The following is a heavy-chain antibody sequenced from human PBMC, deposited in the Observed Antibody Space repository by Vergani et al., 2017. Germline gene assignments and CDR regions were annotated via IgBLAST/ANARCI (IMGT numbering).Heavy chain of an antibody. V-gene: IGHV4-61*02. CDR3: ARDVSYSGSYYGGRVVSDYFDY. D-gene: IGHD1-26*01. J-gene: IGHJ4*02. Sequence: QVQLQESGPGLVKPSQTLSLTCTVSGGSISSGSYYWSWIRQPAGKGLEWFGRIYTSGSTNYNPSLKSRVTMSVDTSKNQFSLKLSSVTAADTAVYYCARDVSYSGSYYGGRVVSDYFDYWGQGTLVTVSS. CDR1: GGSISSGSYY. CDR2: IYTSGST.